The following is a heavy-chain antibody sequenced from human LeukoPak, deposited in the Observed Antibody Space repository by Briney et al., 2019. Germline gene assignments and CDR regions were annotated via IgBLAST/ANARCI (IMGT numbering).Heavy chain of an antibody. CDR1: GGSISSSSYY. CDR2: IYYSGST. Sequence: SETLSLTCTVSGGSISSSSYYWSWIRQPPGKGLEWIGSIYYSGSTYYNPSLKSRVTISVDTSKNQFSLKLSSVTAADTAVYYCASYYSSGWLSFDYWGQGTLVTVSS. D-gene: IGHD6-19*01. V-gene: IGHV4-39*01. CDR3: ASYYSSGWLSFDY. J-gene: IGHJ4*02.